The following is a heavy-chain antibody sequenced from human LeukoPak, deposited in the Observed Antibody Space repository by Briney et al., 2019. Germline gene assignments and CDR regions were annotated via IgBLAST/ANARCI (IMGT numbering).Heavy chain of an antibody. CDR1: GFTFSSYS. J-gene: IGHJ6*03. D-gene: IGHD6-13*01. V-gene: IGHV3-21*01. CDR3: ARDRKGSSYYYYMDV. CDR2: ISRSSSYI. Sequence: PGGSLRLSCAASGFTFSSYSMNWVRQAPGKGLEWVSSISRSSSYIYYADSVKGRFTISRDNAKNSLYLQMNSLRAEDTAVYYCARDRKGSSYYYYMDVWGKGTTVTVSS.